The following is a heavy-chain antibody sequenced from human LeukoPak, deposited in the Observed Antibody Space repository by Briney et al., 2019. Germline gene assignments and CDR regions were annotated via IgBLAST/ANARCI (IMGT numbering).Heavy chain of an antibody. CDR1: GYIFTGYY. D-gene: IGHD2-8*02. CDR2: INPNSGDT. J-gene: IGHJ5*02. Sequence: ASVKVSCKASGYIFTGYYMHWVRQAPGQGLEWMGWINPNSGDTNYAQKFQDRVTMTRDTSIRTAYMELSRLRSDDTAVYYCALGGVVTAKTGNWFDPWGQGTLVTVSS. CDR3: ALGGVVTAKTGNWFDP. V-gene: IGHV1-2*02.